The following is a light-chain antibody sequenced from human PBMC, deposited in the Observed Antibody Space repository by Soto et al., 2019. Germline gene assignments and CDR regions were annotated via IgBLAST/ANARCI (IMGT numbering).Light chain of an antibody. CDR2: DAS. CDR3: QQRSNWPPIT. CDR1: HSVSSN. V-gene: IGKV3-11*01. Sequence: EIVVTQSPATLSVSPGERATLSCRASHSVSSNLAWYQQKPGQAPRLLIYDASNRATGIPARFSGSGSGTDFTLTISSLEPEDFAVYYCQQRSNWPPITFGQGTRLEIK. J-gene: IGKJ5*01.